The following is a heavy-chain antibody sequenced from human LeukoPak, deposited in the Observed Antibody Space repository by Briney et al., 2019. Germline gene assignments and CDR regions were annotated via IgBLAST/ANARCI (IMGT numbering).Heavy chain of an antibody. V-gene: IGHV4-4*07. CDR2: IYSSGST. CDR1: GGSISSYY. D-gene: IGHD6-19*01. CDR3: ARSYSSVWHGAHDM. Sequence: SETLSLTCTVSGGSISSYYWSWIRQPAGKGLEWIGRIYSSGSTNYSPSLKSRVTMSVDTSKTKFSLNLSSVTAADTALYYCARSYSSVWHGAHDMWGPGTMVTVSS. J-gene: IGHJ3*02.